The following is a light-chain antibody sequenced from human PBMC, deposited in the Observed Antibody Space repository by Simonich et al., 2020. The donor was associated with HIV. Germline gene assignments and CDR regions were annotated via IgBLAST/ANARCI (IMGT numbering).Light chain of an antibody. J-gene: IGKJ3*01. Sequence: DIVMTQSPDSLAVSLGERATINCKSSQSVLYSSNNKNYLVWYQQKPGQPPKLLIYWASTRESGVPDRFSGSGSGTDFTLTINSLQAEDVAVYYCQQHYDTPWTFGPGTKVDIK. V-gene: IGKV4-1*01. CDR1: QSVLYSSNNKNY. CDR2: WAS. CDR3: QQHYDTPWT.